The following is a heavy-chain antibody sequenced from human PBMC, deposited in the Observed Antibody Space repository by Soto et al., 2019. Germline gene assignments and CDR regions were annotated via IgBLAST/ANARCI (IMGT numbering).Heavy chain of an antibody. CDR1: GGSIGSYY. D-gene: IGHD2-21*01. CDR2: IYYSGST. CDR3: ARYSDRTLNFDY. J-gene: IGHJ4*02. Sequence: SETLSVTCTVSGGSIGSYYWSWIRQPPGKGLEWIGYIYYSGSTNYNPSLKSRVTISVDTSKNQFSLKLRSGTAADTAVYYCARYSDRTLNFDYWGQGALVTVSS. V-gene: IGHV4-59*01.